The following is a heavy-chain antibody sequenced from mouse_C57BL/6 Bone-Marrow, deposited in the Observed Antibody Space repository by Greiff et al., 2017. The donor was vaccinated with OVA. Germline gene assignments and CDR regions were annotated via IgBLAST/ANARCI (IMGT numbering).Heavy chain of an antibody. CDR3: ARGSIPIFMDY. D-gene: IGHD1-1*01. CDR2: TSYSGIT. V-gene: IGHV3-3*01. J-gene: IGHJ4*01. Sequence: FPGNKLEYIGYTSYSGITYYNSSLESRTYITRDTSKNQFSLKLSSVTTEDTATYYCARGSIPIFMDYWGQGTSVTVSS.